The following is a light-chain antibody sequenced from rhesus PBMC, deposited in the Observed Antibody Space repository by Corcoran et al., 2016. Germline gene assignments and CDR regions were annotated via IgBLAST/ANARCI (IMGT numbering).Light chain of an antibody. Sequence: DIQMTQSPSSLSASVGDRVTITCRASQGISSYLAWYLQKLGKAPKLLIYAASTLKIGVPSRFSGNGSGTDFTLTIRSIQPEDFATYYCQQHNRYTYSFGQGTKVEIK. CDR1: QGISSY. J-gene: IGKJ2*01. CDR3: QQHNRYTYS. V-gene: IGKV1-25*01. CDR2: AAS.